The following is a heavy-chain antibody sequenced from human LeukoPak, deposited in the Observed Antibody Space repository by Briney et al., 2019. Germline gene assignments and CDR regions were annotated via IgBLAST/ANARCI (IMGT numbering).Heavy chain of an antibody. CDR1: GYTLTELS. D-gene: IGHD4-17*01. CDR3: ATAVYGDYYAFDI. CDR2: FDPGDGET. J-gene: IGHJ3*02. V-gene: IGHV1-24*01. Sequence: GASVKVSCKVSGYTLTELSMHWVRQAPGKGLEWMGGFDPGDGETIYAQKFQGRVTMTEDTSTDTAYMELSSLRSEDTAVYYCATAVYGDYYAFDIWGQGTMVTVSS.